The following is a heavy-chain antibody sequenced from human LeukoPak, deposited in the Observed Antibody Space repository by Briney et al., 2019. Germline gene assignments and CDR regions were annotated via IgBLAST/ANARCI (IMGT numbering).Heavy chain of an antibody. J-gene: IGHJ4*02. D-gene: IGHD1-26*01. CDR3: ARDKGELHTFFDY. Sequence: DSVRGRFTISRDNSNTLYLQMNSLRAEDTAVYYCARDKGELHTFFDYWGQGTLVTVSS. V-gene: IGHV3-30*01.